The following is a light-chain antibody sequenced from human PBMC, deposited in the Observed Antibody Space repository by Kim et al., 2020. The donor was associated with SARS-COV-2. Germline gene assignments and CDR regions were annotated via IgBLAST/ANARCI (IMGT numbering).Light chain of an antibody. CDR2: AAS. Sequence: DIQMTQSPSSLSASVGDRVTITCRASQSISSYVNWYQQKPGRAPKLLIYAASILQSGVPSRFSGRGSGTDFTLTISSLQPEDFATYYCQQSYNTPYTFGRGTKLEI. J-gene: IGKJ2*01. CDR1: QSISSY. V-gene: IGKV1-39*01. CDR3: QQSYNTPYT.